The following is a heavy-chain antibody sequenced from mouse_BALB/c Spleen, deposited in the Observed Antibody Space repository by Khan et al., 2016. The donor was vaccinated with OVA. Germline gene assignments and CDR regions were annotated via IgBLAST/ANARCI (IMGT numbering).Heavy chain of an antibody. J-gene: IGHJ3*01. Sequence: QVQLQQSGAELVKPGASVKLSCKASGYTFSSYYMYWVKQRPGQGLEWIGGINPTNGGTNFNEKFKTKATLTVDKSSSTAYMQLSSLTSEDSAVEYCTRSGYANPFAYWGQGTLVTVSA. CDR3: TRSGYANPFAY. D-gene: IGHD2-10*02. CDR1: GYTFSSYY. CDR2: INPTNGGT. V-gene: IGHV1S81*02.